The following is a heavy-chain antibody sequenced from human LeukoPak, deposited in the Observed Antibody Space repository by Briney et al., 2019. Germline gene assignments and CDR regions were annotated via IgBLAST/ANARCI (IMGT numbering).Heavy chain of an antibody. Sequence: SETLSLTCTVSGGSISNYYWSWIRQPPGKGLEWIGEINHSGSTNYNPSLKSRVTISVDTSKNQFSLKLSSVTAADTAVYYCARRRSVSPFDYWGQGTLVTVSS. CDR3: ARRRSVSPFDY. CDR1: GGSISNYY. D-gene: IGHD5/OR15-5a*01. J-gene: IGHJ4*02. CDR2: INHSGST. V-gene: IGHV4-34*01.